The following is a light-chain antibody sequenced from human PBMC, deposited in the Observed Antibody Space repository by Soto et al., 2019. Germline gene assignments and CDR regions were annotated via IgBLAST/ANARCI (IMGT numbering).Light chain of an antibody. V-gene: IGKV1-27*01. Sequence: DIQMTQSPSSLSASVGDRVTITCRASQGISNYLAWYQQKPGKVPKLLIYAASTLQSRVPSRFSGSGSGTDFTLTISSLQPEDVATYYCQKYNSAFFGGGTKVEIK. CDR1: QGISNY. CDR3: QKYNSAF. CDR2: AAS. J-gene: IGKJ4*01.